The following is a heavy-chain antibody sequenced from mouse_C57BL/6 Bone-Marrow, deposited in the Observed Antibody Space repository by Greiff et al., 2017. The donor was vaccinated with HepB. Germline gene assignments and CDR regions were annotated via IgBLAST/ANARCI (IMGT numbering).Heavy chain of an antibody. CDR3: AREGITTVVARHYYAMDY. CDR1: GYTFTSYW. Sequence: QVQLKQPGAELVKPGASVKLSCKASGYTFTSYWMHWVKQRPGRGLEWIGRIDPNSGGTKYNEKFKSKATLTVDKPSSTAYMQLSSLTSEDSAVYYCAREGITTVVARHYYAMDYWGQGTSVTVSS. CDR2: IDPNSGGT. J-gene: IGHJ4*01. V-gene: IGHV1-72*01. D-gene: IGHD1-1*01.